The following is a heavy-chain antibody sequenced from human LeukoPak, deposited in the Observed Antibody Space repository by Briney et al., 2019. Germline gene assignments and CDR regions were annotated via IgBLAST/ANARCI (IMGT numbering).Heavy chain of an antibody. Sequence: ASVKVSCKASGYTFTSYYMHWVRQAPGQGLEWMGIINPSGGSTSYAQKFQGRATMTRDTSTSTVYMELSSLRSEDTAVYYCAIRHLVSQPIDYWGQGTLVTVSS. J-gene: IGHJ4*02. CDR1: GYTFTSYY. CDR3: AIRHLVSQPIDY. D-gene: IGHD1-1*01. CDR2: INPSGGST. V-gene: IGHV1-46*01.